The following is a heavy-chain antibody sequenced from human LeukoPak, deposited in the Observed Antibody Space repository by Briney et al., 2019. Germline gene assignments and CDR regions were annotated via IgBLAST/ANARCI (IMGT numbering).Heavy chain of an antibody. CDR1: GGSISSSSYY. CDR2: IYYSGST. V-gene: IGHV4-39*01. Sequence: PSETLSPTCTVSGGSISSSSYYWGWIRQPPGKGLEWIGSIYYSGSTYYNPSLKSRVTISVDTSKNQFSLKLSSVTAADTAVYYCASRYMVRGVIWASRPYYFDYWGQGTLVTVSS. J-gene: IGHJ4*02. D-gene: IGHD3-10*01. CDR3: ASRYMVRGVIWASRPYYFDY.